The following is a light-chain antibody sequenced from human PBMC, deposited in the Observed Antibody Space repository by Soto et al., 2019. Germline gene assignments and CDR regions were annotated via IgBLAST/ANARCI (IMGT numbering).Light chain of an antibody. J-gene: IGLJ3*02. V-gene: IGLV1-40*01. CDR3: QSYDSSLSGWV. CDR1: SSNIGAGYD. CDR2: GNS. Sequence: QSVLTQPPSVSGAPGQRVTISRTGSSSNIGAGYDVHWYQQLPGTAPKLLIYGNSNRPSGVPDRFSGSKSGTSASLAITGLQAEDEADYYCQSYDSSLSGWVFGRGTKLTVL.